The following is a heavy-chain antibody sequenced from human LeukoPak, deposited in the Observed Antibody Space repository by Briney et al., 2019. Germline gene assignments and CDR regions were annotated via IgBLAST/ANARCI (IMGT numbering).Heavy chain of an antibody. CDR3: ARVVVPAAVGFLRSPRRWYFDL. D-gene: IGHD2-2*01. Sequence: TGGSLRLSCAASGFTFSLYEMSWIRRSPGKGLEWIGEINQSGRTNYSPSLKSRVTISLDTSKTQFSLRLTSVTAADTAVYYCARVVVPAAVGFLRSPRRWYFDLWGGGTLVTVSS. V-gene: IGHV4-34*01. CDR1: GFTFSLYE. CDR2: INQSGRT. J-gene: IGHJ2*01.